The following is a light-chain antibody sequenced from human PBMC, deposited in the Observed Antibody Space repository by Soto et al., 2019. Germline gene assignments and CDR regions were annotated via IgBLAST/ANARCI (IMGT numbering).Light chain of an antibody. CDR1: SGHSSYD. CDR3: QTWGTGTSVWV. CDR2: VNSDGSH. J-gene: IGLJ3*02. V-gene: IGLV4-69*01. Sequence: QSVLTQSPSASASLGTSVKLTCTLSSGHSSYDIAWHQQQPEKGPRYLLTVNSDGSHSKGDGIPDRFSGSSSGAERYLTISSLQSEDEADYYCQTWGTGTSVWVFGGGTKLTVL.